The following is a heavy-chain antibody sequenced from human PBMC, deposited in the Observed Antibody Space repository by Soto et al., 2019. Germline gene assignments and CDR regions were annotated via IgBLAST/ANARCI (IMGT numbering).Heavy chain of an antibody. D-gene: IGHD2-8*01. CDR2: IKQDGSAK. Sequence: EVQLVESGGGLVQPGGSLRLSCVASGFTFWGDWMSWVRQAPGKGLEWVANIKQDGSAKQYLDSVRGRFTISRDNSKNSVYLQMNSLRAEDTELSYCARDFYGGCSYGPGDNWGQGTLVTGPS. CDR3: ARDFYGGCSYGPGDN. V-gene: IGHV3-7*01. CDR1: GFTFWGDW. J-gene: IGHJ4*02.